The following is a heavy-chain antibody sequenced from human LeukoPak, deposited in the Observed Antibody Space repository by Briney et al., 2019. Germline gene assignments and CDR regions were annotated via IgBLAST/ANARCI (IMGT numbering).Heavy chain of an antibody. J-gene: IGHJ3*01. CDR3: ARGYVHGFDL. CDR1: GFTFSGYD. V-gene: IGHV3-13*04. CDR2: IGVTGDT. D-gene: IGHD3-16*01. Sequence: GGSLRLSCAASGFTFSGYDMHWVRQPTGKGLEWVSAIGVTGDTYYPGSVKDRFTMSRDNAKNSLYLQMNSLKAGDTAVYYCARGYVHGFDLWGQGTMVTVSS.